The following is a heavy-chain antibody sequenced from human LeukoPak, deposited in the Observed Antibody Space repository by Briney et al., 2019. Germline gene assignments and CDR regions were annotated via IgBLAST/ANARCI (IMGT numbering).Heavy chain of an antibody. D-gene: IGHD3-10*02. CDR1: GGSISNSSYY. CDR3: ASHSSYVSPFRS. Sequence: SETLSLTCTVSGGSISNSSYYWGWIRQPPGKGLEWIGSIYYSGSTYYNPSLKSRVTISVETSKNQFSLKLSSVTAADTAVCYCASHSSYVSPFRSWGRGPLVTVSP. V-gene: IGHV4-39*01. J-gene: IGHJ5*02. CDR2: IYYSGST.